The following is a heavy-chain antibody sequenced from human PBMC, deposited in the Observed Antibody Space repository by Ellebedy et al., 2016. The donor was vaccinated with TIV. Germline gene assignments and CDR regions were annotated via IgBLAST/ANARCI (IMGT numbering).Heavy chain of an antibody. V-gene: IGHV4-4*07. CDR2: ICGSGST. CDR1: GDSIKSYC. J-gene: IGHJ6*02. CDR3: ARGPYSSGGYTIDV. D-gene: IGHD6-25*01. Sequence: MPSETLSLTCTVSGDSIKSYCWSWVRQPAGKGLEWIGRICGSGSTNYNPSLKRRVTMSLDTSKNQFSLDLSSVTAADTAIYNCARGPYSSGGYTIDVWGQGTAVTVSS.